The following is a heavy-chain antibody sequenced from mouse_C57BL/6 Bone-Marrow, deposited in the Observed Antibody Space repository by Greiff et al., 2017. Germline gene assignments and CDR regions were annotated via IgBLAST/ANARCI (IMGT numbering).Heavy chain of an antibody. V-gene: IGHV5-4*01. J-gene: IGHJ1*03. D-gene: IGHD3-3*01. Sequence: DVKLVESGGGLVKPGGSLKLSCAASGFTFSSYAMSWVRQTPEKRLEWVATISDGGSYTYYPDNVKGRFTISRDNAKNNLYLQMSHLKSEDTAVYYCAREGWDSLFYWYFDVWGTGTTVTVSS. CDR1: GFTFSSYA. CDR2: ISDGGSYT. CDR3: AREGWDSLFYWYFDV.